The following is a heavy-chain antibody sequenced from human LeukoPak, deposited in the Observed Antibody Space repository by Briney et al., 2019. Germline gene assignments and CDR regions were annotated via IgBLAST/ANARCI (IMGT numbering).Heavy chain of an antibody. J-gene: IGHJ4*02. CDR1: GFTFSSYG. V-gene: IGHV3-30*18. CDR3: AKAPGGAAGLSYYFDY. CDR2: ISYDGSNK. D-gene: IGHD3-16*02. Sequence: GGSLRLSCAASGFTFSSYGMHWVRQAPGKGLERVAVISYDGSNKYYADSVKGRFTISRDNSKNTLYLQMNSLRAEDTAVYYCAKAPGGAAGLSYYFDYWGQGTLVTVSS.